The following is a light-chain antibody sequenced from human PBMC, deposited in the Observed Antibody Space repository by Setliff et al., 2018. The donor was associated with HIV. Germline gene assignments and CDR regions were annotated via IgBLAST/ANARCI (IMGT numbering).Light chain of an antibody. Sequence: SYELTQPPPVSLAPGETARITCGGNNIGSKSVHWYQQKSGQAPVLVIFYDPDRLSGIPERFSGSSSGNTATLTISRVDAGDEADYYCQVWDSATDHYVFGAGTKVT. CDR3: QVWDSATDHYV. CDR2: YDP. CDR1: NIGSKS. J-gene: IGLJ1*01. V-gene: IGLV3-21*04.